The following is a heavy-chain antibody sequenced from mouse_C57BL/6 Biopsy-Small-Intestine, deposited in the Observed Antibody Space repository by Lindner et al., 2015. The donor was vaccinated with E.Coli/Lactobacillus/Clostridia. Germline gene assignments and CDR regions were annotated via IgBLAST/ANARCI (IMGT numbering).Heavy chain of an antibody. J-gene: IGHJ2*01. Sequence: VQLQESGAELVRPGTSVKMSCKAAGNTFTNYWIGWVKQRPGHGLEWIGDIYPGGGNSNYNEKFKGKATLIADTSSSTAYMQLSSLTSEDSAIYYCARLVLGWGFDYWGQGTTLTVSS. D-gene: IGHD3-3*01. V-gene: IGHV1-63*02. CDR2: IYPGGGNS. CDR1: GNTFTNYW. CDR3: ARLVLGWGFDY.